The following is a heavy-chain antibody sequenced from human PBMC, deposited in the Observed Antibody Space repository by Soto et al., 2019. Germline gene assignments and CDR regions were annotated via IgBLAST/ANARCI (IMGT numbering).Heavy chain of an antibody. CDR3: AKDRMAANPGYYGMDV. CDR2: ISGSGRST. J-gene: IGHJ6*02. CDR1: GFTFSTYA. Sequence: EVQLLESGGGLVQPGGSLRLSCAASGFTFSTYAMTWVRQAPGKGLEWVSAISGSGRSTYYADSVQGRFTISRDNSKNTLYLQMNSLRAEDTAVYYCAKDRMAANPGYYGMDVWGQGTTVTVSS. D-gene: IGHD6-19*01. V-gene: IGHV3-23*01.